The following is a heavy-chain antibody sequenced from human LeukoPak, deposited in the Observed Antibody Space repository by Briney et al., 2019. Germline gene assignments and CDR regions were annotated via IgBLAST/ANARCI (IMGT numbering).Heavy chain of an antibody. V-gene: IGHV4-39*01. CDR3: ARHRPPGFCSGGVCYTSAPIDL. J-gene: IGHJ5*02. Sequence: PSETLSLTCTVSGGSMGSSSYYWGWIRQPPGKGLEWIASRFYTGCNIFYNPSLKSRVAISVDTSQDQFSLELTSVTAADTAVYYCARHRPPGFCSGGVCYTSAPIDLWGQGTLVIVSS. CDR2: RFYTGCNI. CDR1: GGSMGSSSYY. D-gene: IGHD2-15*01.